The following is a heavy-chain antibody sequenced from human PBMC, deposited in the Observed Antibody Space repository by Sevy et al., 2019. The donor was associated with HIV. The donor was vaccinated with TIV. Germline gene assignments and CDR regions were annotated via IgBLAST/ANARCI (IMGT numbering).Heavy chain of an antibody. CDR3: ARDFTGHNGMDV. CDR2: ISYHGRNK. Sequence: GGSLRLSCVVSGIIFTTSGMHWVRQAPGKGLEWVAVISYHGRNKFYADSVKGRSTISRDNSKNILYLQMNSLRAEDTAVYYCARDFTGHNGMDVWGQGTMVTVS. V-gene: IGHV3-30*03. J-gene: IGHJ6*02. D-gene: IGHD3-9*01. CDR1: GIIFTTSG.